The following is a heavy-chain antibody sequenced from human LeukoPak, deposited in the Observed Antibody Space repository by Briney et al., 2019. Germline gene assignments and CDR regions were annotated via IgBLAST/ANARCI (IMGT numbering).Heavy chain of an antibody. J-gene: IGHJ4*02. CDR3: ARDSGYDSGFDY. Sequence: PGGSLRLSCAASGFTFSSYEMNWVRQAPGKGLEGVSYISSSGSTIYYADSVKGRFTIYRDNAKNSLYLQMSSLRAEDTAVYYCARDSGYDSGFDYWGQGTLVTVSS. CDR1: GFTFSSYE. CDR2: ISSSGSTI. V-gene: IGHV3-48*03. D-gene: IGHD5-12*01.